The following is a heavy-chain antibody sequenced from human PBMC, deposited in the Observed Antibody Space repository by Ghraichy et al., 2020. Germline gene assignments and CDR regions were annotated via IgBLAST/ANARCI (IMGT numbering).Heavy chain of an antibody. D-gene: IGHD6-13*01. V-gene: IGHV3-23*01. CDR1: GFTFTTYA. Sequence: GGSLRLSCEASGFTFTTYAISWVRQAPGKGLEWVSGFSATDGSTQYADSVTGRFTISRDSSKNTLYLQMNSLRAEDTAVYFCVRSMIVAAGTGAFDYSGQGTLVTVSS. CDR3: VRSMIVAAGTGAFDY. CDR2: FSATDGST. J-gene: IGHJ4*02.